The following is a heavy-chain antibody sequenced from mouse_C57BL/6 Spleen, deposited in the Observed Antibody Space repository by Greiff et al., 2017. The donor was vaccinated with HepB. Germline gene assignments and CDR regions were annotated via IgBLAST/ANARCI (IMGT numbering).Heavy chain of an antibody. D-gene: IGHD1-1*02. Sequence: EVKLMESGGGLVQPKGSLKLSCAASGFSFNTYAMNWVRQAPGKGLEWVARIRSKSNNYATYYADSVKDRFTISRDDSESMLYLQMNNLKTEDTAMYYCVRHSDLWSSGYFDVWGTGTTVTVSS. CDR2: IRSKSNNYAT. J-gene: IGHJ1*03. CDR1: GFSFNTYA. CDR3: VRHSDLWSSGYFDV. V-gene: IGHV10-1*01.